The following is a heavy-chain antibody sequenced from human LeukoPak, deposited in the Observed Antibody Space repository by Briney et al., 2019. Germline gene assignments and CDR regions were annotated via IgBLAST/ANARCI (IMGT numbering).Heavy chain of an antibody. J-gene: IGHJ4*02. V-gene: IGHV1-18*01. CDR2: IRPYNGNT. Sequence: ASVKVSCKASGYTFTSYGISWVRQAPGQGLEWMGWIRPYNGNTNYAQKLQGRVTMTTDTSTSTAYMELRSLRSDDTAIYYCARDVEMYYDSSAFGDYWGQGTLVTVSS. D-gene: IGHD3-22*01. CDR3: ARDVEMYYDSSAFGDY. CDR1: GYTFTSYG.